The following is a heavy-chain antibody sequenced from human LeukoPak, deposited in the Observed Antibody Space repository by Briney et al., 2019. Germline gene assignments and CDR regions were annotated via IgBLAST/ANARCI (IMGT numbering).Heavy chain of an antibody. CDR1: GGSISSGSYY. CDR2: IYSSGST. D-gene: IGHD3-10*01. J-gene: IGHJ4*02. V-gene: IGHV4-61*02. Sequence: SETLSLTCTVSGGSISSGSYYWSWIRQPAGKGLEWIGRIYSSGSTNYNPSLKSRVTMSVDTSKNQFSLKLSSVTAADTAVYYCARANMGYSSSGSYLYFDYWGQGTLVTVSS. CDR3: ARANMGYSSSGSYLYFDY.